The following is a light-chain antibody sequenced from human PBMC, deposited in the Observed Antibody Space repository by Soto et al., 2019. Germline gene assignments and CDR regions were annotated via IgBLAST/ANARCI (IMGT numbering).Light chain of an antibody. CDR3: QQYNT. CDR2: KAS. J-gene: IGKJ1*01. Sequence: DIQMTQSPSTLSASVGDRVTITCRASKSISSWLAWYQQKPGKAPKLLIYKASSLESGVPSRFSGSGSGTEFTLTISSLQADDFATYYCQQYNTFGQGTKVEIK. CDR1: KSISSW. V-gene: IGKV1-5*03.